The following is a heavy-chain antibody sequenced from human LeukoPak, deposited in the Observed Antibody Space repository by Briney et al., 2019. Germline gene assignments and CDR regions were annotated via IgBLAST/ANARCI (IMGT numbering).Heavy chain of an antibody. CDR1: GGSISSGGYY. CDR3: ARSAEDYGDYDY. D-gene: IGHD4-17*01. CDR2: IYYSGST. Sequence: SETLSLTCTVSGGSISSGGYYWSWIRQRPGKGLEWIGYIYYSGSTYYNPSLKSRVTISVDTSKNQFSLKLSSVTAADTAVYYCARSAEDYGDYDYWGQGTLVTVSS. V-gene: IGHV4-31*03. J-gene: IGHJ4*02.